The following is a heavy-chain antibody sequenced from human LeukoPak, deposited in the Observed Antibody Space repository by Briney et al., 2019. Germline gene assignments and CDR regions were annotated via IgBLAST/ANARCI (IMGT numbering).Heavy chain of an antibody. D-gene: IGHD4-11*01. CDR1: GYTLTELP. J-gene: IGHJ4*02. CDR3: ATLTTSDY. Sequence: ASVKVSSRVSGYTLTELPMHWVRQAPGKGLEWMGGFLPVDGETIYAQKFQGRVAMTEDTSTDTAYMELRSLRSEDTAVYYCATLTTSDYWGQGALVTVSS. CDR2: FLPVDGET. V-gene: IGHV1-24*01.